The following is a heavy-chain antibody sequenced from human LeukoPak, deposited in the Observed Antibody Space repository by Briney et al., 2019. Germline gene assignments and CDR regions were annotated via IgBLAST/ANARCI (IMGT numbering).Heavy chain of an antibody. D-gene: IGHD1-26*01. CDR2: IYYSGST. CDR1: GGSISSSSYY. J-gene: IGHJ4*02. V-gene: IGHV4-39*07. CDR3: ASRFRWELRDAFDY. Sequence: SETLSLTCTVSGGSISSSSYYWGWIRQPPGKGLEWIGSIYYSGSTYYNPSLKSRVTISVDTSKNQFSLKLSSVTAADTAVYYCASRFRWELRDAFDYWGQGTLVTVSS.